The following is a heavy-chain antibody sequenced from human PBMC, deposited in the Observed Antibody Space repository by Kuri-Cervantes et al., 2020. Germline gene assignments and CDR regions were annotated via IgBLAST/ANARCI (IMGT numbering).Heavy chain of an antibody. Sequence: LSLTCAASGFTFSGYWMSWVRQAPGKGLEWVANIKQDGSEKYYVDSVKGRFTISRDNAKNSLFLQMNSLRAEDTAVYYCARVWGQDYYYYGTDVWGQGTTVTVSS. CDR3: ARVWGQDYYYYGTDV. J-gene: IGHJ6*02. CDR2: IKQDGSEK. V-gene: IGHV3-7*03. CDR1: GFTFSGYW. D-gene: IGHD3-16*01.